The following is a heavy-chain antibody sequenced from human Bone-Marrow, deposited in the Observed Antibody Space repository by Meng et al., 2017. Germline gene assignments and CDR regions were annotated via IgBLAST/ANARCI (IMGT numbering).Heavy chain of an antibody. V-gene: IGHV2-5*01. D-gene: IGHD6-13*01. CDR1: GFSLSTSGVG. CDR3: AHDSYIAAADWFDP. Sequence: LSRPVPPLVKPTQTPTLTCTFSGFSLSTSGVGVGWIRQPPGKALEWLALIYWNDDKRYSPSLKSRLTITKDTSKNQVVLTMTNMDPVDTATYYCAHDSYIAAADWFDPWGQGTLVTVSS. CDR2: IYWNDDK. J-gene: IGHJ5*02.